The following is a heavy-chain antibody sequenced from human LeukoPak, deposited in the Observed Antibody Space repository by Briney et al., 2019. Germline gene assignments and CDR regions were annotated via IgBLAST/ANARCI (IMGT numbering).Heavy chain of an antibody. D-gene: IGHD4-17*01. CDR1: GFTFSSYT. CDR2: ISSSTSTI. CDR3: ASDYYGDYYFDY. V-gene: IGHV3-48*01. Sequence: GGSLRLSCAASGFTFSSYTMNWVRQAPGKRLEWVSSISSSTSTIHYADSVKGRFTIFRDNAKNSLYLQMNSLRAEDTAVYFCASDYYGDYYFDYWGQGTLVTVSS. J-gene: IGHJ4*02.